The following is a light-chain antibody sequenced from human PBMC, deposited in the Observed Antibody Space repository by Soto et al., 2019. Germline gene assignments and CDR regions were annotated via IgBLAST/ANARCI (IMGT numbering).Light chain of an antibody. Sequence: EIVMTQSPGTLSVSPGERATLSCRASESVNRDLGSYQQEPGQAPRLLIYGASTRATGIPDRFSGSGSGTDFTLTISSLQSEDFAVYYCQHYGSSANTFGQGTKLEIK. CDR3: QHYGSSANT. V-gene: IGKV3-15*01. CDR1: ESVNRD. J-gene: IGKJ2*01. CDR2: GAS.